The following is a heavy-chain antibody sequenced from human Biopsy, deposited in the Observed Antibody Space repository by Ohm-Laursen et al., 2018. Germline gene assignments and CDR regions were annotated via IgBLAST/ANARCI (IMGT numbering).Heavy chain of an antibody. CDR1: GGSISGSS. J-gene: IGHJ3*02. CDR3: AKHGSGWTGDDALHI. V-gene: IGHV4-59*08. D-gene: IGHD6-19*01. CDR2: ISYSGST. Sequence: GTLSLTCSVSGGSISGSSWGWIRQAPGRGLEWVGYISYSGSTSNNPSLKSRITLSVDTSKNQISLKVTSVTAADTAVYYCAKHGSGWTGDDALHIWGQGTMVTVSS.